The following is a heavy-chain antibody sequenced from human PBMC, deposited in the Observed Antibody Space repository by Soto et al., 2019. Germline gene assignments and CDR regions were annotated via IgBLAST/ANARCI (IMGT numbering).Heavy chain of an antibody. J-gene: IGHJ6*02. V-gene: IGHV1-69*01. D-gene: IGHD2-2*01. Sequence: QVQLVQSGAEVKKPGSSVKVSCKASGGTFSSYAISWVRQAPGQGLEWMGGIIPIPGTANYAQKFQGRVRITADEPTSTAYMELSSLRSEDTAVYYCARSQGSSTSLEIYYYYYYGMDVWGQGTTVTVSS. CDR1: GGTFSSYA. CDR3: ARSQGSSTSLEIYYYYYYGMDV. CDR2: IIPIPGTA.